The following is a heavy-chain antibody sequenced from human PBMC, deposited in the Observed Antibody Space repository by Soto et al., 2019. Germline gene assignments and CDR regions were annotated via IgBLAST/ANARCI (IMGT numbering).Heavy chain of an antibody. D-gene: IGHD6-19*01. CDR2: ISGSGGST. CDR1: GFTFSSYA. V-gene: IGHV3-23*01. CDR3: AKDFLSGWYRYYFDY. J-gene: IGHJ4*02. Sequence: HPGGSLRLSCAASGFTFSSYAMSWVRQAPGKGLEWVSAISGSGGSTYYADSVKGRFTISRDNSKNTLYLQMNSLRAEDTAVYYCAKDFLSGWYRYYFDYWGQGTLVTVSS.